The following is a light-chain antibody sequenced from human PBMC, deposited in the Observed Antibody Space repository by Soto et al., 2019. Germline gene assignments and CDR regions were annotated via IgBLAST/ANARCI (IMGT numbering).Light chain of an antibody. CDR3: QQYNDWPRT. CDR1: QSVRSN. V-gene: IGKV3-15*01. Sequence: EIVMTQSPATLSVSPGERATLSCRASQSVRSNLAWYQQKLGQAPRLLIYGASTRATGIPARFSGRGSGTEFTLTISSLQSEDFAIFYCQQYNDWPRTFGQGTKL. CDR2: GAS. J-gene: IGKJ2*01.